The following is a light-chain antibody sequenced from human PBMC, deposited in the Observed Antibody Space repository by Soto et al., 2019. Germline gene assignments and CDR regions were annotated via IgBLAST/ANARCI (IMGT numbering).Light chain of an antibody. CDR1: QSVSNY. CDR3: QLRTSWPL. J-gene: IGKJ4*01. Sequence: EIVLTQSPASLSLSPGERATLSCRASQSVSNYLAWYEHKPGQAPRLLIYDASTRATGIPARFSGSGSETDFTLTISSLEPEDFALYCCQLRTSWPLFGGGTKVEIK. V-gene: IGKV3-11*01. CDR2: DAS.